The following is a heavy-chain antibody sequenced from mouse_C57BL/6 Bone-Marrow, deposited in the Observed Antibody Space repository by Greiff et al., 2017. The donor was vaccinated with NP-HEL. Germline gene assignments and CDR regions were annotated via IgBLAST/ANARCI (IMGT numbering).Heavy chain of an antibody. CDR2: LSPVIGST. CDR1: GYTFTSYW. Sequence: VQLQQPGAELVKPGASVKMSCKASGYTFTSYWITWVKQRPGQGLEWIGDLSPVIGSTNYTEQFKSKATLTVDTSSSTAYMQRSSLTSEDAAVYYCARGPDYFDYWGQGTTLTVSS. V-gene: IGHV1-55*01. CDR3: ARGPDYFDY. J-gene: IGHJ2*01.